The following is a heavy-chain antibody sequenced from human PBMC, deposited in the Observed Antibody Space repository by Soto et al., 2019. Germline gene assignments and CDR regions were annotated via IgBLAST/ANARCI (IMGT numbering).Heavy chain of an antibody. D-gene: IGHD6-13*01. CDR1: GGSMIAYY. J-gene: IGHJ4*02. Sequence: SETLSLTCTVSGGSMIAYYWNWMRQPPGKGLQWIGYTYYSGSTTHNPSLKSRVTISVDSSKNQFSLKLDSVTPADTAVYYCARVRGTAGKRYFDYWGPGTLVTV. CDR3: ARVRGTAGKRYFDY. CDR2: TYYSGST. V-gene: IGHV4-59*01.